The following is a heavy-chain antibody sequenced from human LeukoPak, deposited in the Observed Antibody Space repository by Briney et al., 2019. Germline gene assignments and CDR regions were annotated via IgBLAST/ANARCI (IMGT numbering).Heavy chain of an antibody. D-gene: IGHD2-15*01. CDR1: GFTFSSYG. Sequence: PGRSLRLSCAASGFTFSSYGIHWVRQAPGKGLEWVAVIWYDRSNRYYADSVKGRFTISRDNSKNTLYLEMNSLRAEDTAVYYCARDAARMYYFDYWGQGTLVTVSS. V-gene: IGHV3-33*01. CDR3: ARDAARMYYFDY. J-gene: IGHJ4*02. CDR2: IWYDRSNR.